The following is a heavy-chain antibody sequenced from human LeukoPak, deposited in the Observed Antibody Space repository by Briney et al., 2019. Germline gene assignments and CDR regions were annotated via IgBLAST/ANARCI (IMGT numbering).Heavy chain of an antibody. Sequence: ASVKVSCKASGYTFTSYGISWVRQAPGQGLEWMGWISAYNGNTNYAQKLQGRVTMTTDTSTSTAYMEPRSLRSEDTAVYYCAREHRGHYYYGMDVWGKGTTVTVSS. CDR1: GYTFTSYG. D-gene: IGHD2-21*01. CDR3: AREHRGHYYYGMDV. J-gene: IGHJ6*04. CDR2: ISAYNGNT. V-gene: IGHV1-18*01.